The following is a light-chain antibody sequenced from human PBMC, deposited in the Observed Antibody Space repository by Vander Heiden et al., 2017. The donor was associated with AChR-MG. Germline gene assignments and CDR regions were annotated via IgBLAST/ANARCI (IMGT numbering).Light chain of an antibody. Sequence: DIQMTQSPSSLSASVGDRVTITCRASQSISSYLNWYQQKPGKAPKLVIYAASSLQSGVPSRFSGSGSGTDFTLTISSLQPEDFATYYCQQCDSTPRAFGPGTKVDIK. J-gene: IGKJ3*01. V-gene: IGKV1-39*01. CDR3: QQCDSTPRA. CDR2: AAS. CDR1: QSISSY.